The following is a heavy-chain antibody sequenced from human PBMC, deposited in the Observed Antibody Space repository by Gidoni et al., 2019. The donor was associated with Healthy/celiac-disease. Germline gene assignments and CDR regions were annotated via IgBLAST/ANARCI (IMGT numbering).Heavy chain of an antibody. CDR2: INPNSGGT. CDR1: GYTFTGYY. Sequence: QVQLVQSGAEPTKPGASVKASCTASGYTFTGYYMHWVRQAPGQGLEWMGWINPNSGGTNYAQKFQGRVTMTRDTSISTAYMELSRLRSDDTAVYYCARVNGSGWDGGFDPWGQGTLVTVSS. V-gene: IGHV1-2*02. CDR3: ARVNGSGWDGGFDP. D-gene: IGHD6-19*01. J-gene: IGHJ5*02.